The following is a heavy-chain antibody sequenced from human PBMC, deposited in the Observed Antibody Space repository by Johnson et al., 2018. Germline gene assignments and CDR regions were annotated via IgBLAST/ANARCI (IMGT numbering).Heavy chain of an antibody. CDR1: GFTFSNYG. CDR3: VRVGMVDV. V-gene: IGHV3-30*03. CDR2: ISYDGSNK. D-gene: IGHD1-14*01. J-gene: IGHJ6*04. Sequence: QVQLVQSGGGAVQPGRSLRLSCAASGFTFSNYGMHWVRQVPGSKGLEWVAVISYDGSNKYYANSVKGRFTITRDNSKNTLYLQMGSLRAEDMAVYYCVRVGMVDVWGKGTTVTVSS.